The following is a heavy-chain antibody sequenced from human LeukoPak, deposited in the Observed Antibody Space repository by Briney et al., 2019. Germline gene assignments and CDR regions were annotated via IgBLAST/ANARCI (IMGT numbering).Heavy chain of an antibody. CDR1: GGSISSYY. CDR3: ARGGIKGPHDAYDI. D-gene: IGHD3-10*01. Sequence: SSETLSLTCTVSGGSISSYYWSWIRQPAGKGLEWIGRIYTSGSTNYNPSLKSRVTMSVDTSKNQFSLKLSSVTAADTAVYYCARGGIKGPHDAYDIWGQGTVVTVSS. CDR2: IYTSGST. J-gene: IGHJ3*02. V-gene: IGHV4-4*07.